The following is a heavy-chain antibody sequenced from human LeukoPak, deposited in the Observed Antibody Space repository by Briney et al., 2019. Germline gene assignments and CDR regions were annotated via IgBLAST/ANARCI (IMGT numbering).Heavy chain of an antibody. D-gene: IGHD6-13*01. CDR2: INSDGSST. CDR1: GFTVSSYW. J-gene: IGHJ4*02. V-gene: IGHV3-74*01. Sequence: GGSLRLSCAASGFTVSSYWMHWVRQAPGKGLVWVSRINSDGSSTSYADPVKGRFTISRDNAKNTLYLQMNSLRAEDTAVYYCARQEQSFRISSYFDYWGQGTLVTVSS. CDR3: ARQEQSFRISSYFDY.